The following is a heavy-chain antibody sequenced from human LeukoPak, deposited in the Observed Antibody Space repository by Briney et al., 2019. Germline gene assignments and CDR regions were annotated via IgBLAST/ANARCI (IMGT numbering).Heavy chain of an antibody. Sequence: PAGSLRLSCAASGFTVSSNYMSWVRQAPGQRLERVSVIYSDGSAYYPDSVKGRFTISRDNSKNTLYLQMNSLRADDTAVYFCAGGSLVWQFDYWGQGTLVAVSS. V-gene: IGHV3-53*01. CDR3: AGGSLVWQFDY. J-gene: IGHJ4*02. CDR2: IYSDGSA. CDR1: GFTVSSNY. D-gene: IGHD2-8*01.